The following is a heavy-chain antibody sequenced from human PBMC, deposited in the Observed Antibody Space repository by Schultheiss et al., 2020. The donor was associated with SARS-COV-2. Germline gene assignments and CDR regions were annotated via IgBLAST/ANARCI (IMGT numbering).Heavy chain of an antibody. J-gene: IGHJ6*03. CDR1: GFSLSNARMG. Sequence: SGPTLVKPTETLTLTCTVSGFSLSNARMGVSWIRQPPGKALEWLAHIFSNDEKSYSTSLKSRLTISKDTSKSQVVLTMTNMDPVDTATYYCARIRVSSGIFGVAHYYYYMDVWGKGTTVTVSS. CDR3: ARIRVSSGIFGVAHYYYYMDV. D-gene: IGHD3-3*01. V-gene: IGHV2-26*01. CDR2: IFSNDEK.